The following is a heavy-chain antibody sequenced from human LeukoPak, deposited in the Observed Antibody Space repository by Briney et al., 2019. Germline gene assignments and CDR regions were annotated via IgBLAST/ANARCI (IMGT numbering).Heavy chain of an antibody. CDR2: MYYSGST. D-gene: IGHD6-19*01. CDR1: GGSFSDYY. J-gene: IGHJ4*02. CDR3: ARRRYTSGQVDS. Sequence: PSETLSLTCAVYGGSFSDYYWSWIRQPPGKGLEWTGYMYYSGSTNYNPSLKSRVTISVDTSKNQFSLKLSSVTAADTAVYYCARRRYTSGQVDSWGQGTLVTVSS. V-gene: IGHV4-59*08.